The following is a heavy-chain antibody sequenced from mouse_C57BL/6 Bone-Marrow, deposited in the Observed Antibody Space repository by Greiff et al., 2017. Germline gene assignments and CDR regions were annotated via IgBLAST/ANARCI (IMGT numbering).Heavy chain of an antibody. Sequence: DVKLQESGGDLVKPGGSLKLSCAASGFTFSSYGMSWVRQTPDKRLEWVATISSGGSYTYYPDSVKGRFTISRDNAKNTLYLQMSSLKSEDTAMYYCARRWLDYWGQGTTLTVSS. V-gene: IGHV5-6*02. CDR2: ISSGGSYT. J-gene: IGHJ2*01. CDR3: ARRWLDY. CDR1: GFTFSSYG.